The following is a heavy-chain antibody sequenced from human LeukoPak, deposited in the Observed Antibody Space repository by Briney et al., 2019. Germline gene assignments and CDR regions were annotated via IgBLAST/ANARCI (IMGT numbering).Heavy chain of an antibody. V-gene: IGHV3-30*02. J-gene: IGHJ6*03. D-gene: IGHD4-11*01. CDR3: ARVDYSNYLLIYYYYYMDV. CDR2: IPSDGSNN. CDR1: GVTFSRHV. Sequence: PGGSLRLSCAASGVTFSRHVMHWVRQAPGKGLEWVAFIPSDGSNNYYADSVKGRFTISRDNSKNTLYLQMNSLRVDDTAVYYCARVDYSNYLLIYYYYYMDVWGKGTTVTVSS.